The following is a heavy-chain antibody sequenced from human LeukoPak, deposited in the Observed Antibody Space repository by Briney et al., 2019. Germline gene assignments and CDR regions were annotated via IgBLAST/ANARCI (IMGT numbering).Heavy chain of an antibody. CDR1: GGSISSYY. CDR3: ARDYGYYYGSGTIESWFDP. V-gene: IGHV4-59*01. J-gene: IGHJ5*02. CDR2: IYYSGST. D-gene: IGHD3-10*01. Sequence: PSETLSLTCTVSGGSISSYYWSWIRQPPGKGLEWIGYIYYSGSTNYNPSLKSRVTISVDTSKNQFSLKLSSVTAADTAVYYCARDYGYYYGSGTIESWFDPWGQGTLVTVSS.